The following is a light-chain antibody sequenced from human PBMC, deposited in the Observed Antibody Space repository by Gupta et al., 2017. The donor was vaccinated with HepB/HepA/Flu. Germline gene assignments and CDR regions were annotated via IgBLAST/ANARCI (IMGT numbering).Light chain of an antibody. CDR1: SSDVGGYNY. V-gene: IGLV2-11*01. Sequence: QSALTQPASVSGSPGQSITISCTGTSSDVGGYNYVSWYQQHLGQAPKVMIYDVNRRPSGVPDRFSGSKSGNTASLTISGLQVEDEADYHCCSYAGNSWVFGGGTKLTVL. J-gene: IGLJ3*02. CDR2: DVN. CDR3: CSYAGNSWV.